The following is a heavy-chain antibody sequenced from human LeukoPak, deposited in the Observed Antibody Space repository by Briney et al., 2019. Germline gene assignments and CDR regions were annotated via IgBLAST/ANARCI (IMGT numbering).Heavy chain of an antibody. J-gene: IGHJ4*02. Sequence: GSLRLSCAASGFTFSDYGMHWVRQAPGKGLEWVAFIRYDGNTKYYADSVKGRFTISRDDSKNTLYLQMNSLRPEDTAVYYCAKVRFCSGATCYPGDYWGQGTLVTVSS. CDR2: IRYDGNTK. CDR1: GFTFSDYG. CDR3: AKVRFCSGATCYPGDY. D-gene: IGHD2-15*01. V-gene: IGHV3-30*02.